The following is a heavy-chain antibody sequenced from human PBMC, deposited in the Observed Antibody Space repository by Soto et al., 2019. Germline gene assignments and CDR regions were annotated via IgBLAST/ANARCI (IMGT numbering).Heavy chain of an antibody. J-gene: IGHJ6*02. V-gene: IGHV1-18*04. CDR1: GYTFTSYG. Sequence: ASVKVSCKASGYTFTSYGISWVRQAPGQGLEWMGWISAYNGNTNYAQKLQGRVTMTTDTSTSTAYMELRSLRSDDTAVYYCARDTGVVIIDDYYYGMDVWGQGTTVTV. CDR2: ISAYNGNT. CDR3: ARDTGVVIIDDYYYGMDV. D-gene: IGHD3-3*01.